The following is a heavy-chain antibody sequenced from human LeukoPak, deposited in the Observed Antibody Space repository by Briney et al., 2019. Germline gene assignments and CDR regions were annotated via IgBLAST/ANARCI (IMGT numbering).Heavy chain of an antibody. Sequence: ASVKVSCKASGYTFTGYYMHWVRQAPGQGLEWMGWINPNSGGTNYAQKFQGRVTMTRDTSISTAYMELSRLRSDDTAVYYCARVSRRLEYSSSWYYFDYWGQGTLVTVSS. V-gene: IGHV1-2*02. CDR2: INPNSGGT. CDR3: ARVSRRLEYSSSWYYFDY. J-gene: IGHJ4*02. D-gene: IGHD6-13*01. CDR1: GYTFTGYY.